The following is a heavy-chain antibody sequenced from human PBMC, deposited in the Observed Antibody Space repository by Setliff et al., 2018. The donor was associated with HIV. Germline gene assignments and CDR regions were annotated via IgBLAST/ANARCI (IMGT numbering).Heavy chain of an antibody. CDR3: ARVVATSDY. V-gene: IGHV3-7*01. CDR2: IKQGGSEK. CDR1: GDSISSGSHY. D-gene: IGHD5-12*01. Sequence: PSETLSLTCTVSGDSISSGSHYWSWVRQAPGRGLEWVANIKQGGSEKYYVDSVKGQFTISRDDAKNSLFLQVNSLRAEDTAVYYCARVVATSDYWGQGTLVTVSS. J-gene: IGHJ4*02.